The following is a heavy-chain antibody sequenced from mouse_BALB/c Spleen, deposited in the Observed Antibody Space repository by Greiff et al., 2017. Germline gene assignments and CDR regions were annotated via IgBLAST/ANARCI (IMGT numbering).Heavy chain of an antibody. Sequence: EVQLQQSGAELVKPGASVKLSCTASGFNIKDTYMHWVKQRPEQGLEWIGRIDPANGNTKYDPKFQGKATITADTSSNTAYLQLSSLTSEDTAVYYCARSDDYDENYAMDYWGQGTSVTVSS. CDR2: IDPANGNT. CDR3: ARSDDYDENYAMDY. J-gene: IGHJ4*01. V-gene: IGHV14-3*02. D-gene: IGHD2-4*01. CDR1: GFNIKDTY.